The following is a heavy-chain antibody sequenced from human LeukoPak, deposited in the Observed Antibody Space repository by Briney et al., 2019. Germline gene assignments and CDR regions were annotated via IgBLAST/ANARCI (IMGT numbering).Heavy chain of an antibody. J-gene: IGHJ4*02. CDR3: ARAIVVVTATTYYFDY. D-gene: IGHD2-21*02. V-gene: IGHV3-11*01. CDR1: GFTFSDYY. CDR2: ISSSGSTI. Sequence: GGSLRLSCAASGFTFSDYYMSWIHQAPGKGLEWVSYISSSGSTIYYADSVKGRSTISRDNAKNSLYLQMNSLRAEDTAVYYCARAIVVVTATTYYFDYWGQGTLVTVSS.